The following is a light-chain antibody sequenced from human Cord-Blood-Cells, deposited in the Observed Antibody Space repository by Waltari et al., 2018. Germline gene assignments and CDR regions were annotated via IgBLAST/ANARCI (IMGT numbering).Light chain of an antibody. V-gene: IGLV2-14*01. CDR2: DVS. J-gene: IGLJ3*02. CDR3: SSYTSSSTLV. Sequence: QSALTQPASVSGSPGQSITISCTGTSSDVGGYNYVSWYQQHPGKAPKLMIYDVSKRPSGVSKRVSGSKSGNTASLTISGLQAEDEADYYCSSYTSSSTLVFGGGTKLTVL. CDR1: SSDVGGYNY.